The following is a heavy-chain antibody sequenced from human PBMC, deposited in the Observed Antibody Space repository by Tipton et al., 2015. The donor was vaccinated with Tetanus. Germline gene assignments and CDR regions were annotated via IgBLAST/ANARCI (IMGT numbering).Heavy chain of an antibody. V-gene: IGHV4-59*01. D-gene: IGHD1-26*01. CDR1: GGSMGTNH. J-gene: IGHJ3*02. Sequence: TLSLTCSVSGGSMGTNHWVWIRQAPGKGLEWIGYIYYSGSTNYNPSLKSRVTISVDTSKNQFSLKLSSVTAADTAVYYCARDGTDAYDAFDIWGQGTMVTVSS. CDR3: ARDGTDAYDAFDI. CDR2: IYYSGST.